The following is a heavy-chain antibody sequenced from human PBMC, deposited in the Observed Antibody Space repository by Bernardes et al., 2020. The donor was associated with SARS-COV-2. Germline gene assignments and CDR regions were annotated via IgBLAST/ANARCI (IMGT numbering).Heavy chain of an antibody. Sequence: LSLTCAVYGGSFSGYYWSWIRQPPGKGLEWIGEINHSGSTNYNPSLKSRVTISVDTSKNQFSLKLSSVTAADTAVYYCARGPLVVVVAATPVEERNYYYYGMDVWGQGTTVTVSS. V-gene: IGHV4-34*01. D-gene: IGHD2-15*01. CDR1: GGSFSGYY. CDR3: ARGPLVVVVAATPVEERNYYYYGMDV. CDR2: INHSGST. J-gene: IGHJ6*02.